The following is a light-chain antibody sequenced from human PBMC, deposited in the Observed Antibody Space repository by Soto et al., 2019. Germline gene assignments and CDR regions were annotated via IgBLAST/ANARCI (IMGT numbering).Light chain of an antibody. V-gene: IGLV2-14*01. Sequence: QSALTQPASVSGSPGQSITISCTGTSSDIGGYNYVSWYQQHPGKAPKLMIYDVTNRPSGVSTRFSGSKSGNTASLTISGLQAEDEADYYCSSYTSSSTSYVFGTGTKVTVL. CDR3: SSYTSSSTSYV. CDR1: SSDIGGYNY. CDR2: DVT. J-gene: IGLJ1*01.